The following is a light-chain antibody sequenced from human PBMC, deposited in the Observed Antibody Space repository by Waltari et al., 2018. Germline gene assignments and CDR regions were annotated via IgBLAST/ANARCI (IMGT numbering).Light chain of an antibody. Sequence: QSALTQPRSVSGSPGQSVTISCTGTSSDVGGYNAVSWYQQHPGTAPKLIIYDVNKRPSGVPNRLSGSKSGNTASLTISGLQGEDEADYYCCSFAGIPPDVFGTGTKVTVL. CDR1: SSDVGGYNA. V-gene: IGLV2-11*01. CDR2: DVN. CDR3: CSFAGIPPDV. J-gene: IGLJ1*01.